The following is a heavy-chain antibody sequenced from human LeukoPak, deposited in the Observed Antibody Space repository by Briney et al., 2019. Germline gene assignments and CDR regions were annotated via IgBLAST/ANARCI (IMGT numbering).Heavy chain of an antibody. CDR2: IYHSGST. CDR3: ARDRGPYSGYDSYYFDY. V-gene: IGHV4-4*02. J-gene: IGHJ4*02. CDR1: GGSISSSNW. Sequence: PSGTLSLTCAVSGGSISSSNWWSWVRQPPGKGLEWIGEIYHSGSTNYNPSLKSRVTISVDTSKNQFSLKLSSVTAADTAVYYCARDRGPYSGYDSYYFDYWGQGTLVTVSS. D-gene: IGHD5-12*01.